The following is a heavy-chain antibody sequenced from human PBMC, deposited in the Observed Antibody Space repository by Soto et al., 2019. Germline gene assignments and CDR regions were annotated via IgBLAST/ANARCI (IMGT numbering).Heavy chain of an antibody. J-gene: IGHJ6*02. Sequence: GGSLRLSCAASGFTFSSYAMHWVRQAPGKGLEWVAVISYDGSSKYYADSVKGRFTISRDNSKSTLYLQMNSLRAEDTAVYYCARDRRHYYYGMDVWGQGTTVTVSS. V-gene: IGHV3-30-3*01. CDR2: ISYDGSSK. CDR3: ARDRRHYYYGMDV. CDR1: GFTFSSYA. D-gene: IGHD1-1*01.